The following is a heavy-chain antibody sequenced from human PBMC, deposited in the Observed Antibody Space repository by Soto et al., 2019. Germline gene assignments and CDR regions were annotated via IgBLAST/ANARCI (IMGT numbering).Heavy chain of an antibody. V-gene: IGHV3-74*01. CDR3: ARQTGLGATNY. J-gene: IGHJ4*02. CDR1: GFTFSSFC. D-gene: IGHD1-26*01. Sequence: GGSRRLSCAVSGFTFSSFCMRSARQAPGQGLGWVARIKTDGSVKRQADSVKGRFTISRDNAKSILYLQMHSLREEDSAMYYCARQTGLGATNYWGRGTLVTVSS. CDR2: IKTDGSVK.